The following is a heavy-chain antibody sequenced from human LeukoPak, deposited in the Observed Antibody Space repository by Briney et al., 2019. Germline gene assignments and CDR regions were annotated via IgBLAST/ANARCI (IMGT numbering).Heavy chain of an antibody. CDR1: GFSVSSYE. J-gene: IGHJ4*02. CDR2: ISSGGTTL. V-gene: IGHV3-48*03. Sequence: PGGSLRLSCAASGFSVSSYEMNWVRQAPGKGLEWVSYISSGGTTLYYADSVKGRFTISRDNVKNSLYLQMNSLSAEDTGVYYCARVKGSGWHEVDYWGQGTLVTVSS. D-gene: IGHD6-19*01. CDR3: ARVKGSGWHEVDY.